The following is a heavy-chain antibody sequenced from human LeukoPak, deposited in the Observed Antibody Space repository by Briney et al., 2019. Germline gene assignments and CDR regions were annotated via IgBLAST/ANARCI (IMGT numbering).Heavy chain of an antibody. CDR3: ARGGYYGSGNDFRFDG. J-gene: IGHJ5*02. CDR1: GGSISSYY. Sequence: SETLSLTCTVSGGSISSYYWSWLRQSPGKGLECIGYIHYTGSTNYNPSLKSRVTISVETSKNQFSLKLKSVTVADTAVYYCARGGYYGSGNDFRFDGWGQGTLVTVSS. V-gene: IGHV4-59*01. D-gene: IGHD3-10*01. CDR2: IHYTGST.